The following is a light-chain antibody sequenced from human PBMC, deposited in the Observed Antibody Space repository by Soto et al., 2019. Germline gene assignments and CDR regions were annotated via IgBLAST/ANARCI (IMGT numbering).Light chain of an antibody. Sequence: EVVLTQSPATLSLSPGEGATLSCRASQSIGNYLAWYQQKPGQAPRLLIYATSNRATGIPARFSGSGSGTDFTLTISSLEHEDFEVYYCQQRSSWPFTLGPGTKVDIK. J-gene: IGKJ3*01. CDR1: QSIGNY. V-gene: IGKV3-11*01. CDR2: ATS. CDR3: QQRSSWPFT.